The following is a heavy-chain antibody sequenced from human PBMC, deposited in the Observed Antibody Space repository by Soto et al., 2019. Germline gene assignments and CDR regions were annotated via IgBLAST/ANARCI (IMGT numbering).Heavy chain of an antibody. V-gene: IGHV4-39*01. Sequence: SETLSLTCTVSGGSISSSGFHWGWIRQPPGKGLEWIGSIYYSGSTYYNPSLKSRVTISVDTSKNQFSLKLSSVTAADTAVYYCAGIIVATMRYYYYGMDVWGQGTTVTVSS. D-gene: IGHD5-12*01. CDR1: GGSISSSGFH. J-gene: IGHJ6*02. CDR3: AGIIVATMRYYYYGMDV. CDR2: IYYSGST.